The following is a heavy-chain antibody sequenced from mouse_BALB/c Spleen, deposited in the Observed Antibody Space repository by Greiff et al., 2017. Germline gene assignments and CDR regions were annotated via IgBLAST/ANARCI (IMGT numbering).Heavy chain of an antibody. D-gene: IGHD1-2*01. CDR2: IDPANGNT. Sequence: VQLQQSGAELVKPGASVKLSCTASGFNIKDTYMHWVKQRPEQGLEWIGRIDPANGNTKYDPKFQGKATITADTSSNTAYLQLSSLTSEDTAVYYCARGDYYGLWYFDVWGAGTTVTVSS. V-gene: IGHV14-3*02. J-gene: IGHJ1*01. CDR3: ARGDYYGLWYFDV. CDR1: GFNIKDTY.